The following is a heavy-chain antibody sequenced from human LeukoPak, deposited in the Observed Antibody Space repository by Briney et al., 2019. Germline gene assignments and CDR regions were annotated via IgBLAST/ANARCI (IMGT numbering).Heavy chain of an antibody. CDR1: GGSISSSY. CDR2: IYTNGGI. CDR3: AKTRSSPSWFDP. V-gene: IGHV4-4*07. Sequence: SETLCLTCTVSGGSISSSYWSWIRQPPGKGLEWIGRIYTNGGINYNPSLKSRVTISFDKSQNQLSLRLSSVTAADTAVYYCAKTRSSPSWFDPWGQGTLVTVSS. J-gene: IGHJ5*02.